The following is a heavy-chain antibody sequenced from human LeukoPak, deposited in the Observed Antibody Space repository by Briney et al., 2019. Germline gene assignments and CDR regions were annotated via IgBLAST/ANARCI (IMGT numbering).Heavy chain of an antibody. J-gene: IGHJ4*02. CDR2: TYYSGST. Sequence: PSETLSLTCTVSGGSLSSGGSYWSWIRQHPGRGLEWLGYTYYSGSTYYNPSLKSRVTISVDTSKNQFSLKLSSVTAADTAVYYCAGYYDSSGYPGTPYFDYWGQGTLVTVSS. D-gene: IGHD3-22*01. CDR3: AGYYDSSGYPGTPYFDY. CDR1: GGSLSSGGSY. V-gene: IGHV4-31*03.